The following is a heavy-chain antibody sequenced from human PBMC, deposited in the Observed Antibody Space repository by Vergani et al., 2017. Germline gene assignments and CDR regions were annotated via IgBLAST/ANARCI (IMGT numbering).Heavy chain of an antibody. D-gene: IGHD2-21*01. CDR3: TTDPRYCGDGSCYWLRDHHYYGMDV. J-gene: IGHJ6*02. Sequence: EVQLVESGGGIVKPGGSLRLSCVASGFSFRNAWMNWVRRTPGKGLEWVGRIKSTFDRGTTDYAAAVKGRFTISRDDSKNTLFLQMNGLKTEDIGVYYCTTDPRYCGDGSCYWLRDHHYYGMDVWGQGTTVTV. CDR1: GFSFRNAW. CDR2: IKSTFDRGTT. V-gene: IGHV3-15*07.